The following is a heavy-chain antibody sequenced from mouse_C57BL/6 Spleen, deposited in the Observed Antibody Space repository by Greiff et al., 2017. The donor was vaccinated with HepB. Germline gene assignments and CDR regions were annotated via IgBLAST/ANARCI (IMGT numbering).Heavy chain of an antibody. CDR3: ARKGMIRGFFDY. CDR1: GYTFTSYW. J-gene: IGHJ2*01. V-gene: IGHV1-61*01. D-gene: IGHD2-4*01. CDR2: IYPSDSET. Sequence: VQLQQPGAELVRPGSSVKLSCKASGYTFTSYWMDWVKQRPGQGLEWIGNIYPSDSETHYNQKFKDKATLTVDKSSSTAYMQLSSLTSEDSAVYYCARKGMIRGFFDYWGQGTTLTVSS.